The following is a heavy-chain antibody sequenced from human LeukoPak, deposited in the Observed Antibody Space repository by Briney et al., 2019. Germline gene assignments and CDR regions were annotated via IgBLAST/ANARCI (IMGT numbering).Heavy chain of an antibody. Sequence: GASLKISCKGSGDSFINYSIGWVRPMPGKGLEWMGIIYPGDSDTRYSPSFQGQVTFSVDKSISTAYLQWSSLKASDTAMYYCARQRRGTDSVIDYWGQGTLVTVSS. J-gene: IGHJ4*02. V-gene: IGHV5-51*01. CDR3: ARQRRGTDSVIDY. D-gene: IGHD1-26*01. CDR2: IYPGDSDT. CDR1: GDSFINYS.